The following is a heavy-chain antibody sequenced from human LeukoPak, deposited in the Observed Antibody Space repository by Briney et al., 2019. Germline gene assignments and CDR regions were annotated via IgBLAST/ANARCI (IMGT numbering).Heavy chain of an antibody. V-gene: IGHV3-7*01. J-gene: IGHJ6*03. D-gene: IGHD3-3*01. Sequence: GGSLRLSCAASGFTFSSYWMSWVRQAPGKGLEWVANIKQDGSEKYYVDSVKGRFTISRDNAKNSLYLQMNSLRAEDTAVYYCARELVVWSGYTRYYYYYVDVWGKGTTVTVSS. CDR1: GFTFSSYW. CDR3: ARELVVWSGYTRYYYYYVDV. CDR2: IKQDGSEK.